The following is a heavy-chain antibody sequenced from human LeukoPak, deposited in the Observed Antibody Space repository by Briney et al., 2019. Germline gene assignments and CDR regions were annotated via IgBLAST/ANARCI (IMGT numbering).Heavy chain of an antibody. V-gene: IGHV3-23*01. CDR3: AKAAAAPGFDF. Sequence: PGGSLRLSCAASRFTFSTYTMNWVRQAPGKGLEWVATVSGSGDRMYHADPVKGRFTISRDNSKNTIYLQMNSLRAEDTALYYCAKAAAAPGFDFWGQGTLVTVSS. CDR1: RFTFSTYT. D-gene: IGHD6-13*01. CDR2: VSGSGDRM. J-gene: IGHJ4*02.